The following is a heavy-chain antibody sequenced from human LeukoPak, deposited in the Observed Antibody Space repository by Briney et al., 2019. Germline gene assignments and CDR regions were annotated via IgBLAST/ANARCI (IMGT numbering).Heavy chain of an antibody. J-gene: IGHJ5*02. Sequence: ASVKVSCKASGYTFTGYYMHWVRQAPGQGLEWMGWINPNSGGTNYAQKFQGRVTMTTDTSTSTAYMELRSLRSDDTAVYYCARDTYYDFWSGAIEFDPWGQGTLVTVSS. D-gene: IGHD3-3*01. CDR2: INPNSGGT. CDR1: GYTFTGYY. V-gene: IGHV1-2*02. CDR3: ARDTYYDFWSGAIEFDP.